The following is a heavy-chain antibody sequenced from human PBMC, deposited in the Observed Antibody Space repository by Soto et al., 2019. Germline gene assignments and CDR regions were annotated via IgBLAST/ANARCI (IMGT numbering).Heavy chain of an antibody. CDR2: IIPIFGTA. CDR1: GGTFSSYA. Sequence: QVQLVQSGAEVKKPGSSVKVSCKASGGTFSSYAISWVRHAPGQGLEWMGGIIPIFGTANYAQKFQGRVTITADESTSTAYMELSSLSSEDTAVYYCASAPDHNSFDSWGQGTLVTVSS. CDR3: ASAPDHNSFDS. V-gene: IGHV1-69*01. J-gene: IGHJ4*02.